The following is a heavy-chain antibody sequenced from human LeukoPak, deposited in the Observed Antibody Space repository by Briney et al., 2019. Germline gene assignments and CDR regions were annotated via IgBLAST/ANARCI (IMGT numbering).Heavy chain of an antibody. D-gene: IGHD1-1*01. CDR3: AKASRVSNADAVL. CDR2: LRGNGDT. J-gene: IGHJ4*02. V-gene: IGHV3-23*01. CDR1: GFTFSSYA. Sequence: GGSLRLSCAASGFTFSSYAMSWVREAPARGLEWVSSLRGNGDTFYADSVKGRFTLSRDDSRNTVYLQLNNLRVEDTAVYYCAKASRVSNADAVLWGQGTVVTVSS.